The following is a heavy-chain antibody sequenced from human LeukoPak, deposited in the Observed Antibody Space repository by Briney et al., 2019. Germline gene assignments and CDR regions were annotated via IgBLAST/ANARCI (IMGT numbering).Heavy chain of an antibody. V-gene: IGHV3-7*05. J-gene: IGHJ4*02. CDR3: ARGGDYLDF. CDR2: IKQDGSEK. Sequence: GGSLRLSCAASGFTFSIYWMSWVRQAPGKGLEWGAIIKQDGSEKYYVDSVKGRFTISRDNANNSLYLQMNSLRAEDTAVYYCARGGDYLDFWGQGTLVTVSS. CDR1: GFTFSIYW.